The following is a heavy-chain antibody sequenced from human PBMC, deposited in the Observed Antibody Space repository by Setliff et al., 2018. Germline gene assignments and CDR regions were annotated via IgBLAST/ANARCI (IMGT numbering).Heavy chain of an antibody. D-gene: IGHD6-19*01. CDR2: MNPNSGNT. V-gene: IGHV1-8*01. CDR3: ARDPAFRRGGIAVAGSFDY. Sequence: ASVKVSCKASGYTFTSYDINWVRQATGQGLEWMGWMNPNSGNTGYAQKFQGRVTITADESTSTAYMELSSLRSEDTAVYYCARDPAFRRGGIAVAGSFDYWGQGTLVTVSS. J-gene: IGHJ4*02. CDR1: GYTFTSYD.